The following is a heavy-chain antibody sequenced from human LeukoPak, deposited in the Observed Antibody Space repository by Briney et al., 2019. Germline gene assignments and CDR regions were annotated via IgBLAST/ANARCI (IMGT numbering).Heavy chain of an antibody. CDR1: GFTFSSHA. Sequence: GGSLRLSCAASGFTFSSHAMSWVRQAPGKGLEWVSAISGSGGSTYYADSVKGRFTISRDNSKNTLYLQMNSLRAEDTAVYYCASLGYCSSTSCYMGSYHYYYGMDVWGQGTTVTVSS. D-gene: IGHD2-2*02. J-gene: IGHJ6*02. V-gene: IGHV3-23*01. CDR2: ISGSGGST. CDR3: ASLGYCSSTSCYMGSYHYYYGMDV.